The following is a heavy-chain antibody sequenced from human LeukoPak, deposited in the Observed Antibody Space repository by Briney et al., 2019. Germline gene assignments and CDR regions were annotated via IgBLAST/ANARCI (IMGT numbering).Heavy chain of an antibody. V-gene: IGHV3-74*01. CDR2: INSDGSST. D-gene: IGHD3-10*01. Sequence: GGSLRLSCAASGFTFSSYWMYWVRQAPGKGLVWVSRINSDGSSTTYADSVKGRFTISRDNGKNTLYLQMNSLRAEDTAVCYCAKVLGLLWFGELNYWGQGTLVTVSS. J-gene: IGHJ4*02. CDR3: AKVLGLLWFGELNY. CDR1: GFTFSSYW.